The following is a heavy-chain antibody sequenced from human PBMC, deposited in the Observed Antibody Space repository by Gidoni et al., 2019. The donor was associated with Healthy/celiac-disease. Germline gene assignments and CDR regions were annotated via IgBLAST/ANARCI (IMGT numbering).Heavy chain of an antibody. CDR1: GYTFTSYG. CDR3: ARVIAAAGSSFYYYYGMDV. J-gene: IGHJ6*02. Sequence: QVQLVQSGAEVKKPGASVKVSCMASGYTFTSYGISWVRQAPGQGLEWMGWISAYNGNTNYAQKLQGRVTMTTDTSTSTAYMELRSLRSDDTAVYYCARVIAAAGSSFYYYYGMDVWGQGTTVTVSS. CDR2: ISAYNGNT. D-gene: IGHD6-13*01. V-gene: IGHV1-18*01.